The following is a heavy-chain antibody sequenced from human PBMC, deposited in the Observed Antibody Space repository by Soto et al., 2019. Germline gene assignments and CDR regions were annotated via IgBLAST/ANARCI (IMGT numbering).Heavy chain of an antibody. CDR1: GYIFTNHY. Sequence: GASVQVSCKASGYIFTNHYIHWVRQAPGQGLEWMGIINPSGGSTNYLQKFQGRITMTRDTSTSTFYMELSSLRSEDTAVYFCARADYYDSSGFYSDCWGQGSLVTVSS. CDR2: INPSGGST. J-gene: IGHJ4*02. D-gene: IGHD3-22*01. V-gene: IGHV1-46*01. CDR3: ARADYYDSSGFYSDC.